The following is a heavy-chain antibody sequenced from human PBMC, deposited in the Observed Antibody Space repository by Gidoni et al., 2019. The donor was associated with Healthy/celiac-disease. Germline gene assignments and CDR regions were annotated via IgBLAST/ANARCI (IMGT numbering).Heavy chain of an antibody. Sequence: EVQLLESGGGLVQPGGSLRLSCAASGFTFSSYAMRWVRQAPGKGLEWVSAISGSGGSTYYADSVKGRFTISRENSKNTLYLQMNSLRAEDTAVYYCAKHRGILVDAFDIWGQGTMVTVSS. CDR1: GFTFSSYA. J-gene: IGHJ3*02. CDR2: ISGSGGST. CDR3: AKHRGILVDAFDI. D-gene: IGHD2-15*01. V-gene: IGHV3-23*01.